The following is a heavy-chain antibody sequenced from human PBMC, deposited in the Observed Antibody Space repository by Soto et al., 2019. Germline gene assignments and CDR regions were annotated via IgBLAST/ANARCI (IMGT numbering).Heavy chain of an antibody. V-gene: IGHV3-9*01. CDR3: AKAPVYGSGGWFDP. D-gene: IGHD3-10*01. CDR2: ISWNSGNL. J-gene: IGHJ5*02. CDR1: GFIFKNYA. Sequence: ESQLVESGGGLVQPGRSLRLSCEASGFIFKNYAMVWVRQGPGKGLEWVSSISWNSGNLDYGDSVKGRFTISRDNAKNSMYLQMNSLRTEDTAWYFCAKAPVYGSGGWFDPWGQGTLGTVSS.